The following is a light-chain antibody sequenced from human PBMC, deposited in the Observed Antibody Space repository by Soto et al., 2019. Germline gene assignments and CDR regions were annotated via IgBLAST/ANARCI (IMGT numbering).Light chain of an antibody. Sequence: PCTLSASPYERATHSFRFSQSVRGSYLAWYQQSPGQAPRLLIYDASNRATGIPGRFSGSGSGTDFTLTISSLEPEDFAVYYCQQCNNWTITFGGGTMVEIK. V-gene: IGKV3D-20*02. J-gene: IGKJ4*01. CDR3: QQCNNWTIT. CDR1: QSVRGSY. CDR2: DAS.